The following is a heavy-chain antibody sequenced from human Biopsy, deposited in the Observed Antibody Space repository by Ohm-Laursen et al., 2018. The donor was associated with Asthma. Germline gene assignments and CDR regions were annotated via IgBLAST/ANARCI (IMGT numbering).Heavy chain of an antibody. Sequence: SETLSLTCTVSPGSINDYYWNWIRQFPGKGLEWIGYVHSSGSTRFNPSLKSRVTVSVDTSVDQVSLKLSSVSAADTAIYYCVRATSTWSQSGPHFFDHWGPGTLVTVSS. V-gene: IGHV4-59*01. D-gene: IGHD6-13*01. CDR1: PGSINDYY. CDR2: VHSSGST. CDR3: VRATSTWSQSGPHFFDH. J-gene: IGHJ5*02.